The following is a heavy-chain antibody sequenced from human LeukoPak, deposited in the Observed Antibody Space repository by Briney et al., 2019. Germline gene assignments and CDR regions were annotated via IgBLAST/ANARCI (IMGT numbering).Heavy chain of an antibody. V-gene: IGHV4-39*01. CDR1: GGSISSSSYY. D-gene: IGHD1-26*01. CDR3: ASLPGGIRKEFDY. J-gene: IGHJ4*02. Sequence: SETLSLTCTVSGGSISSSSYYWGWIRQPPGKGLEWIGSIYYSGSTYYNPSLKSRVTISVDTSKNQLSLKLSSVTAADTAEYYCASLPGGIRKEFDYWGQGTLVTVSS. CDR2: IYYSGST.